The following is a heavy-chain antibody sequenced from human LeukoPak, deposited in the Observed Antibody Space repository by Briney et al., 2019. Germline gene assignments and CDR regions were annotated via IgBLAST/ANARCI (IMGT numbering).Heavy chain of an antibody. CDR2: ITPIFGTA. V-gene: IGHV1-69*01. Sequence: VASVKVSCKASGGTFSSYAISWVRQAPGQGLEWMGGITPIFGTANYAQKFQGRVTITADESTSTAYMELSSLRSEDTAVYYCARNYGDYRSPADYWGQGTLVTVSS. CDR1: GGTFSSYA. D-gene: IGHD4-17*01. J-gene: IGHJ4*02. CDR3: ARNYGDYRSPADY.